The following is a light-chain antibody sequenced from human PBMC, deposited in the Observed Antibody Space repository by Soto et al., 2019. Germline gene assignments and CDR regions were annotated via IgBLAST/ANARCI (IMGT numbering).Light chain of an antibody. CDR2: SAS. V-gene: IGKV1-39*01. J-gene: IGKJ1*01. CDR1: QNIFSY. Sequence: DFQRNHSPSSLSASLLDRLTISFRTSQNIFSYLNWYQQMAGQAPKLLIHSASTLESGVPSRFSGGGSGTDFTLTISGLQPEDFATYFCHQSYRTVWTFGQGTKVDTK. CDR3: HQSYRTVWT.